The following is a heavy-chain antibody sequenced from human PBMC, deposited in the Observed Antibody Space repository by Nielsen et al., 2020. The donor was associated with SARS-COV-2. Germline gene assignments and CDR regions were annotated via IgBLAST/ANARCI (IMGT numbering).Heavy chain of an antibody. V-gene: IGHV3-23*01. CDR1: GFTFSTYA. CDR3: AKKGPPRDAFDI. CDR2: ISENEVST. J-gene: IGHJ3*02. Sequence: GESLKISCTISGFTFSTYAMRWVRLTPGKGLEWVATISENEVSTYYADSVKGRFIISRDNSKSTLYLQMNSLRGEDTAVYHCAKKGPPRDAFDIWGQGTMVTVS.